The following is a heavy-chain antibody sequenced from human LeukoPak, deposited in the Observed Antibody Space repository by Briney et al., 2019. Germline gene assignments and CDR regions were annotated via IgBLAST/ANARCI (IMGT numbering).Heavy chain of an antibody. CDR2: IDPSGTNT. CDR1: GYTFTSYY. CDR3: AREESGGYFDY. Sequence: ASVKVSCKASGYTFTSYYMHWVRQAPGQGLEWMGLIDPSGTNTNYAQKFRGRVTMTRDTSTSTVYMDLSSLRSEDTAMYFCAREESGGYFDYWGQGTLVTVSS. J-gene: IGHJ4*02. V-gene: IGHV1-46*01. D-gene: IGHD2-8*02.